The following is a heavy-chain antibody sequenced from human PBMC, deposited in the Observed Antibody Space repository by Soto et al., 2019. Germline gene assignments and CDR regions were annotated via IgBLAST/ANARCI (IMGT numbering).Heavy chain of an antibody. J-gene: IGHJ5*02. D-gene: IGHD4-17*01. V-gene: IGHV4-39*01. CDR1: GGSISSSSYY. Sequence: SETLSLTCTVSGGSISSSSYYWGWIRQPPGKGLEWIGSIYYSGSTYYNPSLKSRVTISVDTSKNQFSLKLSSVTAADTAVYYCARSTTGIIIWFDPWGQGTLVTVSS. CDR3: ARSTTGIIIWFDP. CDR2: IYYSGST.